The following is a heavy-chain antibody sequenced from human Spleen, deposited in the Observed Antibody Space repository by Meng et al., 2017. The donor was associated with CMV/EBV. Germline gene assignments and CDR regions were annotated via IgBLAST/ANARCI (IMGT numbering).Heavy chain of an antibody. D-gene: IGHD6-19*01. Sequence: KVSCKASGYRFTNYWVGWVRQMPGKGLEWMGIIYPDDSDSRYSPSFQGQVTISADKSITTAYLQWSSLKASDTAMCYCARLRAEAGVDYWGQGTLVTVSS. J-gene: IGHJ4*02. CDR1: GYRFTNYW. V-gene: IGHV5-51*01. CDR3: ARLRAEAGVDY. CDR2: IYPDDSDS.